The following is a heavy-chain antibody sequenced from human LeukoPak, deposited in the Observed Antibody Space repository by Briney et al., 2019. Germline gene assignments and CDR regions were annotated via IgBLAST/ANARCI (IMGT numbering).Heavy chain of an antibody. CDR1: GFTFDDYA. CDR3: ARDRLAAAGIDY. D-gene: IGHD6-13*01. J-gene: IGHJ4*02. V-gene: IGHV3-43D*03. CDR2: ISWDGGST. Sequence: GGSLRLSCAASGFTFDDYAMHWVRQAPGKGLEWVSLISWDGGSTYYADSVKGRFTISRDNAKNSLYLQMNSLRAEDTAVYYCARDRLAAAGIDYWGQGTLVTVSS.